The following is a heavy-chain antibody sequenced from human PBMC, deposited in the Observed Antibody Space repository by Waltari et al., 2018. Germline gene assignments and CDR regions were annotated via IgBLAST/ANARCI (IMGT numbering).Heavy chain of an antibody. D-gene: IGHD5-18*01. CDR2: IYYSGST. J-gene: IGHJ3*02. Sequence: QVQLQESGPGLVKPSETLSLTCTVSGGSISSYYWSWIRQPPGKGLEWIGYIYYSGSTNYNPSLKIRVTISVDTSKNQFSLKLSSVTAADTAVYYCAREDTRAFDIWGQGTMVTVSS. CDR3: AREDTRAFDI. V-gene: IGHV4-59*01. CDR1: GGSISSYY.